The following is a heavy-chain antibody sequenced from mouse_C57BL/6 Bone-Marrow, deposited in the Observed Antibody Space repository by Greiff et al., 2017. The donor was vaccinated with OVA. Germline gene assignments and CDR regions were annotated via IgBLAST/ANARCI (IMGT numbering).Heavy chain of an antibody. CDR3: ARDTTVVAPYYAMDY. CDR1: GYTFTSYW. Sequence: IQLQQSGAELVKPGASVKLSCKASGYTFTSYWMHWVKQRPGQGLEWIGMIHPNSGSTNYNEKFKSKATLTVDKSSSTAYMQLSSLTSEDSAVYYCARDTTVVAPYYAMDYWGQGTSVTVSS. CDR2: IHPNSGST. D-gene: IGHD1-1*01. J-gene: IGHJ4*01. V-gene: IGHV1-64*01.